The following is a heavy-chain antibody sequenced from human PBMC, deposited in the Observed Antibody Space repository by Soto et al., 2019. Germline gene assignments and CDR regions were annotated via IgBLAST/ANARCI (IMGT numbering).Heavy chain of an antibody. CDR3: ARGRGLAARPQHLDY. D-gene: IGHD6-6*01. CDR1: GFMFTGYA. V-gene: IGHV3-30-3*01. Sequence: QVQLVESGGGVVQPGRSLRLSCEASGFMFTGYAMHWVRQAPGKGLEWVAVMSYAGSDNFYRASVKGRFTISRDISKNTLFLEMTSLRPEDTALYFCARGRGLAARPQHLDYWGQGTLVTVSS. CDR2: MSYAGSDN. J-gene: IGHJ4*02.